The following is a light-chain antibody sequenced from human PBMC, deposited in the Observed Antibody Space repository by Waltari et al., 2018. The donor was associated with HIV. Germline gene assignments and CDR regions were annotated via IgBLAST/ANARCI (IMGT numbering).Light chain of an antibody. Sequence: QSVLTQPPSVSGAPGQRVTISCTGGGSNIGAGYDVHWYQHLPASAPKLLIFGSTNRPFVVPDRFSGSKSDTSASLAITALQAEDEADYYCQSYDSSLSSVLFGGGTKLTVL. CDR3: QSYDSSLSSVL. J-gene: IGLJ3*02. V-gene: IGLV1-40*01. CDR2: GST. CDR1: GSNIGAGYD.